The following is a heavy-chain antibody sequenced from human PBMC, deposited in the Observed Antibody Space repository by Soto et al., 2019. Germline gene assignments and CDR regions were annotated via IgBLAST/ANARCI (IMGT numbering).Heavy chain of an antibody. Sequence: QITLKESGPTLVKPTQTLTLTCTFSGFSLSTSGVGVGWIRQPPGKALAWLTLIYWDEDKRYSPSLKSRLNNTKDTSKNRVVLTMNNMDPVDTATYYCAHGVRYPEPGVLGWGQGTLVTVSS. CDR1: GFSLSTSGVG. J-gene: IGHJ4*02. V-gene: IGHV2-5*02. D-gene: IGHD1-1*01. CDR2: IYWDEDK. CDR3: AHGVRYPEPGVLG.